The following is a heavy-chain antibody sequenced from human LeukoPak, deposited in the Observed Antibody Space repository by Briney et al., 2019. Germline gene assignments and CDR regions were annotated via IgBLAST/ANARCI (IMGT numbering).Heavy chain of an antibody. CDR2: IYSGGTT. V-gene: IGHV3-66*04. CDR1: GFTVSSNY. J-gene: IGHJ3*02. Sequence: GGSLRLSCAASGFTVSSNYVSWVRQVPGKGLEWVSVIYSGGTTSYADSVKGRFTISRDNSKNTLYIQMNSLRDEDTAVYYCASQSTPVLPFDIWGQGTMVTVSS. CDR3: ASQSTPVLPFDI.